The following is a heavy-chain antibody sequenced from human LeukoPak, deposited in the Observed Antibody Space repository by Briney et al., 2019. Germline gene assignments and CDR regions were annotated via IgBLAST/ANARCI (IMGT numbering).Heavy chain of an antibody. CDR3: ARAGWFGVNWFDP. J-gene: IGHJ5*02. Sequence: NPSETLSLTCNVSGGSVSSGSYYWSWIRQPPGKGLEWIGEINHSGSTNHNPSLKSRVTISVDTSKSQFSLKLSSVTAADTAVYYCARAGWFGVNWFDPWGQGTLVTVSS. CDR2: INHSGST. D-gene: IGHD3-10*01. V-gene: IGHV4-39*07. CDR1: GGSVSSGSYY.